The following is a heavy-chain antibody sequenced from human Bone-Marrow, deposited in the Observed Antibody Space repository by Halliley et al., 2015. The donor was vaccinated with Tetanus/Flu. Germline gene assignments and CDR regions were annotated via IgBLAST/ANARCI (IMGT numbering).Heavy chain of an antibody. CDR1: GFTFNGYA. CDR2: IWFDGNRK. J-gene: IGHJ6*02. D-gene: IGHD4-4*01. V-gene: IGHV3-33*01. CDR3: ARDGGNDYTEDGEAAPREVGLDG. Sequence: CAASGFTFNGYAMHWVRQAPGKGLEWVTIIWFDGNRKDYGDSVKGRFIISRDNFNNKVYLEMNSLRAEDTAVYYCARDGGNDYTEDGEAAPREVGLDGWGQGTTVTVSS.